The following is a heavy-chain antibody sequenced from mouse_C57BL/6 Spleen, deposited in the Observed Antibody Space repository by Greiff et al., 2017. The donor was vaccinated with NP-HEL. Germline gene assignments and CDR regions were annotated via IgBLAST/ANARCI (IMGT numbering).Heavy chain of an antibody. V-gene: IGHV1-85*01. D-gene: IGHD2-5*01. CDR1: GYTFTSYD. J-gene: IGHJ4*01. CDR3: ARDYYSNYWYAMDY. CDR2: IYPRDGST. Sequence: QVHVKQSGPELVKPGASVKLSCKASGYTFTSYDINWVKQRPGKGLEWIGWIYPRDGSTKYNEKFKGKATLTVDTSSSTAYMELHSLTSEDSAVYFCARDYYSNYWYAMDYWGQGTSVTVSS.